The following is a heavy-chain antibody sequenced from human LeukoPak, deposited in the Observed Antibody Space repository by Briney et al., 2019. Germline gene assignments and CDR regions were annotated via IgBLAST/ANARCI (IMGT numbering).Heavy chain of an antibody. CDR3: ARVAYGEDKLAFDV. D-gene: IGHD4-17*01. CDR1: GGSISSSSYY. V-gene: IGHV4-39*07. CDR2: IYYSGST. J-gene: IGHJ3*01. Sequence: SETLSLTCTVSGGSISSSSYYWGWIRQPPGKGLEWIGSIYYSGSTYYNPSLKSRVTISVDTSKNQFSLRLSSVTAADTAVYYCARVAYGEDKLAFDVWGQGTMVTVSS.